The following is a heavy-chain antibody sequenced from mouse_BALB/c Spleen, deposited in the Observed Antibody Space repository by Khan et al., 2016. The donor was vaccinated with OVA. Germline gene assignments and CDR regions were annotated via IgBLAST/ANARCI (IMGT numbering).Heavy chain of an antibody. Sequence: QVQLQQSGAELARPGASVKMSCKASGYTFTSYTMHWVKQRPGQGLEWIGYINPNNDYTNYNQKFMDKATLTADKSSSTAYMQLSSLTSEDSAVYYCAREGAYYGYDGWFAYWCQGTLVTVSA. D-gene: IGHD2-14*01. CDR3: AREGAYYGYDGWFAY. CDR1: GYTFTSYT. J-gene: IGHJ3*01. CDR2: INPNNDYT. V-gene: IGHV1-4*01.